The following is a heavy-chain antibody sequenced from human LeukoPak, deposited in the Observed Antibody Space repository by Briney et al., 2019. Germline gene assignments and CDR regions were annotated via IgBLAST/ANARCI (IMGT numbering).Heavy chain of an antibody. D-gene: IGHD3-22*01. CDR2: IRYDGNNK. Sequence: GGSLRLSCAASEFTFSSFGMHWVRQAPGKRLEWVAFIRYDGNNKYYADSVRGRFTISRDNSKNTLYLEMNSLRAEDTAVYYCAKDQYYYDTSGYPIYWGQGSLVTASS. J-gene: IGHJ4*02. CDR3: AKDQYYYDTSGYPIY. V-gene: IGHV3-30*02. CDR1: EFTFSSFG.